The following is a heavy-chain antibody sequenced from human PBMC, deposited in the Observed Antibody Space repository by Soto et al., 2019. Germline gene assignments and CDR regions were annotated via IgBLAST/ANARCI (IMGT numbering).Heavy chain of an antibody. CDR2: ISYDGSNK. CDR1: GFAFSSYA. Sequence: QVQLVESGGGVVQPGRSLRLSCAASGFAFSSYAMHWVRQAPGKGLEWVAVISYDGSNKHYADSVKGRFTISRDNSKNTLYLKMNRLRAEDTAVYYCARDVSGSGDWGQGTLVTVSS. CDR3: ARDVSGSGD. V-gene: IGHV3-30-3*01. D-gene: IGHD3-10*01. J-gene: IGHJ4*02.